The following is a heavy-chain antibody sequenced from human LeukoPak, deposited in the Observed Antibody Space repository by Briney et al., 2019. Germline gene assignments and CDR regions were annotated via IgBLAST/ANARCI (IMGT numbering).Heavy chain of an antibody. D-gene: IGHD3-22*01. CDR1: GFTFSSYG. CDR2: IRYDGSNK. J-gene: IGHJ3*02. Sequence: PGGSLRLSCAASGFTFSSYGMHWVRQAPGKGLEWVAFIRYDGSNKYYADSVKGRFTISRDNSKNTLYLQMNSLRAEDTAVYYCAKELPTMIYAFDIWGQGTMVTVSS. V-gene: IGHV3-30*02. CDR3: AKELPTMIYAFDI.